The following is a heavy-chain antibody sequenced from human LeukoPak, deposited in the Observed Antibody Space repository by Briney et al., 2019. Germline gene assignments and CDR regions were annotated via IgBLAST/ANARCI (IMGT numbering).Heavy chain of an antibody. CDR2: IDWDDDK. Sequence: SGPALVKPTQTLTLTFTFSEFSLSTSGMRVSWIRQPPGKALEWHARIDWDDDKFYSTSLKTSLTISKHTSKNQMVLTMTNMDSVDTATYYCARTRGWNGGIFDYWGQGTLVTVSS. D-gene: IGHD1-1*01. V-gene: IGHV2-70*04. CDR3: ARTRGWNGGIFDY. CDR1: EFSLSTSGMR. J-gene: IGHJ4*02.